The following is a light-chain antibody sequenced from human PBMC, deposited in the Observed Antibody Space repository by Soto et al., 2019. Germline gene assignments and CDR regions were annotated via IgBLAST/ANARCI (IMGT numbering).Light chain of an antibody. CDR3: QQRRNWHDN. J-gene: IGKJ4*01. Sequence: EIVLTQSPATLSLSPGDRATLSCRASQSVSNYLAWYQQKRGQAPRLLIYDASNRATGIPARFSGSGSGTDFHLTICILEPEDFAVYYCQQRRNWHDNFCGGTKVEIK. CDR2: DAS. CDR1: QSVSNY. V-gene: IGKV3-11*01.